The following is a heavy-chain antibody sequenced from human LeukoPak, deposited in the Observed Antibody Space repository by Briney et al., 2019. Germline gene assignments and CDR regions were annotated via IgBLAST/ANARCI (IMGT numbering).Heavy chain of an antibody. D-gene: IGHD6-19*01. V-gene: IGHV5-51*01. CDR2: IYPGDSDT. Sequence: ESLKISCKGSGYSFTTYWIAWVRQMPGKGLEWMGIIYPGDSDTRYSPSFQGQVTISADKSISTAYLHWSSLKASDTAMYYCARQGYGYSSGLYWGQGTLLTVSS. CDR3: ARQGYGYSSGLY. CDR1: GYSFTTYW. J-gene: IGHJ4*02.